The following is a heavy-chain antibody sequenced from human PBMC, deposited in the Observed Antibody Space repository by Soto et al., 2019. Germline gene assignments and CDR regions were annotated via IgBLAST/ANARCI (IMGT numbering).Heavy chain of an antibody. Sequence: EVQLVESGGGLVQPGRSLRLSCAASGFTFDDYAMHWVRQAPGKGLEWVSGISWNSGSIGYADSVKGRFTISRDNAKNSLYLQMNSLRAEDMALYYCAMGGSSSWYSYYGMDVCGQGTTVTVSS. CDR1: GFTFDDYA. D-gene: IGHD6-13*01. CDR3: AMGGSSSWYSYYGMDV. J-gene: IGHJ6*02. V-gene: IGHV3-9*03. CDR2: ISWNSGSI.